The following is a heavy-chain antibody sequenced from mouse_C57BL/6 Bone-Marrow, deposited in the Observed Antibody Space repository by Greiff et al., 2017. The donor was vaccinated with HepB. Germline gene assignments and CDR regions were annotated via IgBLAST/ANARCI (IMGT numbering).Heavy chain of an antibody. CDR2: INPSSGYT. V-gene: IGHV1-4*01. CDR1: GYTFTSYT. CDR3: AREGFTDSFDY. Sequence: VQLQQSGAELARPGASVKMSCKASGYTFTSYTMHWVKQRPGQGLEGIGYINPSSGYTKYNQKFKDKATLTADKSSSTAYMQLSSLTSEDSAVYYCAREGFTDSFDYWGQGTTLTVSS. J-gene: IGHJ2*01.